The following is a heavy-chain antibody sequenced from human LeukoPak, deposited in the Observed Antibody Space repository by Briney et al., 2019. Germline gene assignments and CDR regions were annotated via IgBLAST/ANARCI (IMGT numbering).Heavy chain of an antibody. CDR1: GGSISSHY. J-gene: IGHJ6*03. CDR3: ARAGYDFWSGYPDYMDV. V-gene: IGHV4-59*11. D-gene: IGHD3-3*01. CDR2: IYYSGST. Sequence: PSETLSLTCTVSGGSISSHYWSWIRQPPGKGLEWIGYIYYSGSTNYNPSLKSRVTISVDTSKNQFSLKLSSVTAADTAVYYCARAGYDFWSGYPDYMDVWGKGTTVTVYS.